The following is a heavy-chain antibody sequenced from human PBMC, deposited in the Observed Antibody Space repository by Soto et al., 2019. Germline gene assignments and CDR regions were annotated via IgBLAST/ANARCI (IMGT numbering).Heavy chain of an antibody. CDR3: ARDWRITMVRGVIKDYYYYGMDV. Sequence: SETLSLTCTVSGGSISSYNWSWIRQPPGKGLEWIGYIFYSGSTNYNPSLKSRVTISVDTSKNQFSLKLSSVTAADTAVYYCARDWRITMVRGVIKDYYYYGMDVWGQGTTVTVSS. D-gene: IGHD3-10*01. V-gene: IGHV4-59*01. J-gene: IGHJ6*02. CDR1: GGSISSYN. CDR2: IFYSGST.